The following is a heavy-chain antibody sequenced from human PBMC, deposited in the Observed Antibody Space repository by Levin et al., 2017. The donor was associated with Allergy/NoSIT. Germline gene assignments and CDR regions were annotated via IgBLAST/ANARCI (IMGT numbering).Heavy chain of an antibody. V-gene: IGHV4-39*01. CDR3: ARHGAAVRGDDNWFDP. CDR2: IYYSGST. J-gene: IGHJ5*02. D-gene: IGHD3-10*01. Sequence: SQTLSLTCAVSGDSISSSPYYWGWIRQPPGKGLEWIGSIYYSGSTYYNPSLKSRVAISVDASKNQFSLRLSSVTAADTAVYYCARHGAAVRGDDNWFDPWGQGTLVTVSS. CDR1: GDSISSSPYY.